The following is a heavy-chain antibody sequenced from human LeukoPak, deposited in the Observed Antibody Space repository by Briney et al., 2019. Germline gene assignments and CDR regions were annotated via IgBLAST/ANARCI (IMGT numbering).Heavy chain of an antibody. Sequence: GGSLRPSCAASGFTFSRYSMNWVRQAPGKGLEWLSSTSSTSIYTYYADSVRGRFTISRDNAKNSLYLQMDNLRVEDAAIYYCARDAGGRTQREGWFDPWGQGTLVTVSS. D-gene: IGHD1-26*01. CDR1: GFTFSRYS. CDR3: ARDAGGRTQREGWFDP. CDR2: TSSTSIYT. V-gene: IGHV3-21*04. J-gene: IGHJ5*02.